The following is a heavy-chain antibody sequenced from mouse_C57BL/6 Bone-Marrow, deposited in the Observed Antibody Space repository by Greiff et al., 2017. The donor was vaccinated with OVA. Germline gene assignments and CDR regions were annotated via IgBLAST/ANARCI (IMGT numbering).Heavy chain of an antibody. CDR2: IYPGDGDT. V-gene: IGHV1-80*01. J-gene: IGHJ2*01. CDR3: ARGGVARSDY. D-gene: IGHD1-1*02. CDR1: GYAFSSSW. Sequence: VQLQQSGAELVKPGASVKISCKASGYAFSSSWMNWVKQRPGKGLEWIGQIYPGDGDTNYNGKFKGKATLTADKSSSTAYMQLSSLTSEDSAVYFCARGGVARSDYWGQGTTLTVSS.